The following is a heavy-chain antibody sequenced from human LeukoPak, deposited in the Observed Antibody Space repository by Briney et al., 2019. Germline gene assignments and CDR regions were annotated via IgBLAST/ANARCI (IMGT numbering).Heavy chain of an antibody. CDR2: ISYDGSNK. CDR3: ARDRDGYNWNDEVDY. V-gene: IGHV3-30-3*01. D-gene: IGHD1-20*01. J-gene: IGHJ4*02. Sequence: GRSLRLSCAASGFTFSSYAMHWVRQAPGKGLEWVAVISYDGSNKYYADSVKGRFTISRDNSKNTLYLQMNSLRAEDTAVYYCARDRDGYNWNDEVDYWGQGTLVTVSS. CDR1: GFTFSSYA.